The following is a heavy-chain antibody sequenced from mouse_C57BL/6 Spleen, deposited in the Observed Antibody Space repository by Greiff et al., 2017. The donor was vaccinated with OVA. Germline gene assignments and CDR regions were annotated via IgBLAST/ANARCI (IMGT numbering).Heavy chain of an antibody. D-gene: IGHD2-2*01. CDR2: INYDGSST. CDR3: ARSYGYQYYFDY. J-gene: IGHJ2*01. Sequence: EVKLVESEGGLVQPGSSMKLSCTASGFTFSDYYMAWVRQVPEKGLEWVANINYDGSSTYYLDSLKSRFIISRDNAKNILYLQMSSLKSEDTATYYCARSYGYQYYFDYWGQGTTLTVSS. CDR1: GFTFSDYY. V-gene: IGHV5-16*01.